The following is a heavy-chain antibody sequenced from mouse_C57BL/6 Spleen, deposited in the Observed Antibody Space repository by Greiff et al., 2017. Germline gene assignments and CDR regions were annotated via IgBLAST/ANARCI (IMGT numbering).Heavy chain of an antibody. CDR3: ATPRRITRFAY. J-gene: IGHJ3*01. CDR2: IDPENGNT. Sequence: EVQLLQSGAELVRPGASVKLSCTASGFNIKDDYMHWVKQRPEQGLEWIGWIDPENGNTEYASKFQGKATITADTSSNTAYLQLSSLTSADTAVYYCATPRRITRFAYWGQGTLVTVSA. CDR1: GFNIKDDY. D-gene: IGHD1-1*01. V-gene: IGHV14-4*01.